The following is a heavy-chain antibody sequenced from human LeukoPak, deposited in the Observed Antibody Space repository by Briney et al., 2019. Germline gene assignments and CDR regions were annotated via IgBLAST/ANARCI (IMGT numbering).Heavy chain of an antibody. D-gene: IGHD1-14*01. V-gene: IGHV3-23*01. J-gene: IGHJ4*02. CDR2: SDSGGST. Sequence: GGSLRLSCAVSGITLSNYGMSWVRQAPGKGLEWVAGSDSGGSTNYADSVKGRFTISRDNAKNLLYLQMNSLRDEDTAVYFCARDHEAVGTTIDHWGQGTLVTVSS. CDR3: ARDHEAVGTTIDH. CDR1: GITLSNYG.